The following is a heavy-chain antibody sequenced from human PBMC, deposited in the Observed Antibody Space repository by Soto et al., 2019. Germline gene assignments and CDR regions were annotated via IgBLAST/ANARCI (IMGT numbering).Heavy chain of an antibody. J-gene: IGHJ6*02. V-gene: IGHV3-30*18. Sequence: QVQLVESGGGVVQPGRSLRLSCAASGFTFSSYGMHWVRQAPGKGLEWVAVISYDGSNKYYADSVKGRFTISRDNSKTTLYLQMNSLRAEDTAVYYCAKDLSVYYYDSSGYYYPPYYYYGMDVWGQGTTVTVSS. CDR2: ISYDGSNK. D-gene: IGHD3-22*01. CDR3: AKDLSVYYYDSSGYYYPPYYYYGMDV. CDR1: GFTFSSYG.